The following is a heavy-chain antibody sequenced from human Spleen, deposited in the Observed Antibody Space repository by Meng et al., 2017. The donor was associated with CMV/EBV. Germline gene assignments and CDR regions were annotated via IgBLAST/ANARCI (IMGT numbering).Heavy chain of an antibody. D-gene: IGHD6-19*01. J-gene: IGHJ4*02. CDR3: ARASGWYFDY. Sequence: GESLKISCAASGFTFNYFYMAWIRQTPGKGLEWLSYISSSGNTVYYADSVKGRFTISRDNAKNSLYLQMNSLRAEDTAVYYCARASGWYFDYWGQGTLVTVSS. V-gene: IGHV3-11*04. CDR1: GFTFNYFY. CDR2: ISSSGNTV.